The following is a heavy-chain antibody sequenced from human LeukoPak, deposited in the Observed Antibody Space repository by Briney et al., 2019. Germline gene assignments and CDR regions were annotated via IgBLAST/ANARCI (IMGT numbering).Heavy chain of an antibody. D-gene: IGHD2-15*01. CDR2: IYYSGST. V-gene: IGHV4-59*08. J-gene: IGHJ3*02. CDR3: ARRKIIGQEDAFDI. CDR1: GGSISSYY. Sequence: SETLSLTCTVSGGSISSYYWSWIRQPPGKGLEWIGYIYYSGSTNYNPSLKSRVTISVDTSKNQLSLKLSSVTAADTAVYYCARRKIIGQEDAFDIWGQGTMVTVSS.